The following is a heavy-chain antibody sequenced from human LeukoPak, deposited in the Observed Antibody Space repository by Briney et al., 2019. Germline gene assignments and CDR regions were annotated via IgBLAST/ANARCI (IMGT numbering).Heavy chain of an antibody. CDR1: GGSISSYY. D-gene: IGHD3-3*01. CDR3: ASFKRGYDFWSGYQFDY. Sequence: PSETLSLTCTVSGGSISSYYWSWIRQPPGKGLEWIGYISYSGSTNYNPSLKSRVTISVDTSKNQFSLKLSSVTAADTAVYYCASFKRGYDFWSGYQFDYWGQGTLVTVSS. V-gene: IGHV4-59*01. CDR2: ISYSGST. J-gene: IGHJ4*02.